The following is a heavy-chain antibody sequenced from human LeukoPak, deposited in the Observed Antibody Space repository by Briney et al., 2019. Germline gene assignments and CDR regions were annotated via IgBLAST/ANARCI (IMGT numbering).Heavy chain of an antibody. CDR3: AREDCSGGSCYAGVDY. J-gene: IGHJ4*02. D-gene: IGHD2-15*01. CDR1: GYTFTGYY. CDR2: INPNSGGT. Sequence: ASVTVSCTASGYTFTGYYMHWVRQAPGQGLEWMGWINPNSGGTNYAQKFQGWVTMTRDTSISTAYMELSRLRSDDTAVYYCAREDCSGGSCYAGVDYWGQGTLVTVSS. V-gene: IGHV1-2*04.